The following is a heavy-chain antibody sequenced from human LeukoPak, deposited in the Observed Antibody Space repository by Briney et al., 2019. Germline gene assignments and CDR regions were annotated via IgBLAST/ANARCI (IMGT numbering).Heavy chain of an antibody. Sequence: GESLEISCKGSGSSFTSYWIGGARKLPGKGLEWMGIIYPGDSDTRYSPSFQGQVTISADKSISTAYLQWSSLKASDTAMYYCARLNRAFDYWGQGTLVTVSS. J-gene: IGHJ4*02. V-gene: IGHV5-51*01. D-gene: IGHD2/OR15-2a*01. CDR1: GSSFTSYW. CDR3: ARLNRAFDY. CDR2: IYPGDSDT.